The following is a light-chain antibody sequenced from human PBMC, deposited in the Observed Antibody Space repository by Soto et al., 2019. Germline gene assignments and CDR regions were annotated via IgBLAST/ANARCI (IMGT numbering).Light chain of an antibody. Sequence: QSALTQPASVSGSPGQSITFSCTGTSGDVGGYKYVSWYHQHPGKPPKLMIYEVSNRPSGVSNRFSGPKSGNPASLTISGLQAEDEADYYCSSYTSSSTQVFGTGTKVTVL. CDR2: EVS. CDR3: SSYTSSSTQV. V-gene: IGLV2-14*01. J-gene: IGLJ1*01. CDR1: SGDVGGYKY.